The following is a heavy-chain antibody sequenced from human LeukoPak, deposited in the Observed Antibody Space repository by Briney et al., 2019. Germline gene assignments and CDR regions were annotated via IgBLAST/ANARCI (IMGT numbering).Heavy chain of an antibody. J-gene: IGHJ4*02. Sequence: GGSLRLSCTASGFTFGDYAMSWVRQAPGKGLEWVGFIRSKAYGGTTEYAASVKGRFTISRDDSKSIAYLQMNSLKTEDTAVYYCTSEITKYYYDSSGYYYFDYWRQGTLVTVSS. CDR2: IRSKAYGGTT. CDR3: TSEITKYYYDSSGYYYFDY. CDR1: GFTFGDYA. V-gene: IGHV3-49*04. D-gene: IGHD3-22*01.